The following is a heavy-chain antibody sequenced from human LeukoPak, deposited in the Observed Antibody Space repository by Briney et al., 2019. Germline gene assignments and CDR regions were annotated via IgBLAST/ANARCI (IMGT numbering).Heavy chain of an antibody. CDR3: ANLGYCSGVGCSLMDY. Sequence: GGSLRLSCAASGFTFSSYWMRWVRQAPGKGLEWVANIKQDGSEKYYVDSVKGRFTISRDNAKNSLYLQMNSLRAEDTAVYYCANLGYCSGVGCSLMDYWGQGTLVTVSS. CDR2: IKQDGSEK. CDR1: GFTFSSYW. V-gene: IGHV3-7*01. J-gene: IGHJ4*02. D-gene: IGHD2-15*01.